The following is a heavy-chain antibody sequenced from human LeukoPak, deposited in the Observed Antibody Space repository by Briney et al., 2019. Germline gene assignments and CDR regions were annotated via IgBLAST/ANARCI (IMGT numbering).Heavy chain of an antibody. Sequence: PSETLFLICTVSGGSISSHYWSWIRQPPGKGLEWIGYIYYSRSTNCNPTLKSRVTISVDTATTQCSLKLSSVTAADTVVYYCARVRHGSGIYDPYYYYTDVWGKVTTVTVSS. V-gene: IGHV4-59*11. J-gene: IGHJ6*03. CDR3: ARVRHGSGIYDPYYYYTDV. CDR1: GGSISSHY. CDR2: IYYSRST. D-gene: IGHD3-10*01.